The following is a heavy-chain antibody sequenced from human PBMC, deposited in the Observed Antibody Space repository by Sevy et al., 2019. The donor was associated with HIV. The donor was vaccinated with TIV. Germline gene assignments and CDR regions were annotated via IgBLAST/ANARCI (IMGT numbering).Heavy chain of an antibody. V-gene: IGHV3-74*01. CDR3: VRGTSGWYGVDF. J-gene: IGHJ4*02. D-gene: IGHD6-19*01. Sequence: GGSLRLSCAPSGFTLSGYWMHWVRQAPGKGLEWVSYMNSDGTVIKYADFVQGRFIMSRDNAKNTLFLQMNSLTVADTALYYCVRGTSGWYGVDFWGLGTLVTVSS. CDR1: GFTLSGYW. CDR2: MNSDGTVI.